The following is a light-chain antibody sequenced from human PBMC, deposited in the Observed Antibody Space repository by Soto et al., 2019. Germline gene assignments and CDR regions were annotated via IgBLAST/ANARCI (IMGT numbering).Light chain of an antibody. V-gene: IGKV3-20*01. CDR3: QHYGRSPIT. Sequence: EIVLTQSPATLSLSPGERATLSCRASQSVSSSYLAWYQQKPGQAPGLLISGASSRATGIPDRFSGSGSATDFTLTISRLEPEDFALYYCQHYGRSPITFGQGTRLEIK. CDR1: QSVSSSY. J-gene: IGKJ5*01. CDR2: GAS.